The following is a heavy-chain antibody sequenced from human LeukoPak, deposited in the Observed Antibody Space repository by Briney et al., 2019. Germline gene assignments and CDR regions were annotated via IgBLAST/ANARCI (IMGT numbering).Heavy chain of an antibody. V-gene: IGHV3-23*01. CDR2: ISSNGGIT. D-gene: IGHD2-8*01. CDR1: GFIFSTYA. Sequence: GGSLRLSCAASGFIFSTYAMSWVRQAPGKGLEWVSAISSNGGITYYADSVKGRFTISRDNSNNTAFLQMNSLRGDDTAVYFCAKGRAYRVYASSDSWGQGTLVTVSS. J-gene: IGHJ4*02. CDR3: AKGRAYRVYASSDS.